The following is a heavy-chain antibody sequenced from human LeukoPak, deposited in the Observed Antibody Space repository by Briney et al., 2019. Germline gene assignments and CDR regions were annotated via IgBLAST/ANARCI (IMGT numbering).Heavy chain of an antibody. Sequence: SVKVSCKASGGTFSSYTTSWVRQAPGQGLEWMGRIIPILGIANYAQKFQGRVTITADKSTSTAYMELSSLRSEDTAVYYCARTPDYDILTGYYRYYFDYWGQGTLVTVSS. D-gene: IGHD3-9*01. V-gene: IGHV1-69*02. J-gene: IGHJ4*02. CDR3: ARTPDYDILTGYYRYYFDY. CDR1: GGTFSSYT. CDR2: IIPILGIA.